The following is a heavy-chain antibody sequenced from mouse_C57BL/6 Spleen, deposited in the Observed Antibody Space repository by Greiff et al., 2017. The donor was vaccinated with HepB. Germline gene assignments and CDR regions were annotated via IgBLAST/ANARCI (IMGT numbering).Heavy chain of an antibody. D-gene: IGHD1-1*01. J-gene: IGHJ3*01. CDR2: ISYDGSN. Sequence: EVKLQQSGPGLVKPSQSLSLTCSVPGYSITSGYYWNWIRQFPGNKLEWMGYISYDGSNNYNQSLKNRISITRDTSKNQFFLKLNSVTTEDTATYYCASLLRGFAYWGQGTLVTVSA. CDR1: GYSITSGYY. CDR3: ASLLRGFAY. V-gene: IGHV3-6*01.